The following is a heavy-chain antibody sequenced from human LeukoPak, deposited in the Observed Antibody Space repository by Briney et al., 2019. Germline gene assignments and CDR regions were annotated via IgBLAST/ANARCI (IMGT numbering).Heavy chain of an antibody. V-gene: IGHV1-24*01. CDR1: GYTLTELS. Sequence: ASVKVSCKVSGYTLTELSMHWVRQAPGKGLEWMGGFDPEDGVTIYAQKFQGRVTMTEDTSTDTAYMELSSLRSEDTAVYYCATNPSQNGGGSCYIYWGQGTLVTVSS. D-gene: IGHD2-15*01. CDR2: FDPEDGVT. J-gene: IGHJ4*02. CDR3: ATNPSQNGGGSCYIY.